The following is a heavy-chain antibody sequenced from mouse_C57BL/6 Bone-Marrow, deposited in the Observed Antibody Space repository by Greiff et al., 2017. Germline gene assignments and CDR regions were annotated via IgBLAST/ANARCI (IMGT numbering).Heavy chain of an antibody. CDR2: IYPRSGNT. J-gene: IGHJ4*01. CDR3: ARGGVRRYAMDY. D-gene: IGHD2-14*01. Sequence: VQLQQSGAELARPGASVKLSCKASGYTFTSYGISWVKQRTGQGLEWIGEIYPRSGNTYYNEKFKGKATLTADKSSSTAYMELRSLTSEDSAVYFCARGGVRRYAMDYWGQGTSVTVSS. CDR1: GYTFTSYG. V-gene: IGHV1-81*01.